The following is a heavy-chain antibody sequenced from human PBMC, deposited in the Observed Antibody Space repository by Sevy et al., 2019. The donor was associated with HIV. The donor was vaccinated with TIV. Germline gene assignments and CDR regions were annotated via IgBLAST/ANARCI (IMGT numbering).Heavy chain of an antibody. CDR1: GGSFSGYY. V-gene: IGHV4-34*01. CDR2: INHSGST. CDR3: ARGLGCYYGSGSYYKGHWFDP. D-gene: IGHD3-10*01. Sequence: SETLSLTCAVYGGSFSGYYWSWIRQPPGKGLEWIGEINHSGSTNYNPSLKSRVTISVDTSKNQFSLKLSSVTAADTAVYYCARGLGCYYGSGSYYKGHWFDPWGQGTLVTVSS. J-gene: IGHJ5*02.